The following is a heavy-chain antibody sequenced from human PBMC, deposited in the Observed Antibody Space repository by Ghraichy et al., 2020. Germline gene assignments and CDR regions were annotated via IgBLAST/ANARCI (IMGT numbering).Heavy chain of an antibody. Sequence: SQTLSLTCAVYGGSFSDYYWSWIRQPPGKGLEWIGEINHSGSTNYNPSLKSRVTISVDTSKNQFSLKLSSVTAADTAVYYCARGIVLMVYAISTDYWGQGTLVTVSS. V-gene: IGHV4-34*01. D-gene: IGHD2-8*01. CDR3: ARGIVLMVYAISTDY. CDR1: GGSFSDYY. CDR2: INHSGST. J-gene: IGHJ4*02.